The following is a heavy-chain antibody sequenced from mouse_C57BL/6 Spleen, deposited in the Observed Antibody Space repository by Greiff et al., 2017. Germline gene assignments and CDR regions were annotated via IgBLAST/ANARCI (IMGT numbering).Heavy chain of an antibody. D-gene: IGHD2-3*01. CDR1: GYSITSGYD. V-gene: IGHV3-1*01. J-gene: IGHJ3*01. CDR3: ARDDGYSAWFAY. Sequence: EVQVVESGPGMVKPSQSLSLTCTVTGYSITSGYDWHWIRHFPGNKLEWMGYISYSGSTNYNPSLKSRISITHDTSKNHFFLKLNSVTTEDTATYYCARDDGYSAWFAYWGQGTLVTVSA. CDR2: ISYSGST.